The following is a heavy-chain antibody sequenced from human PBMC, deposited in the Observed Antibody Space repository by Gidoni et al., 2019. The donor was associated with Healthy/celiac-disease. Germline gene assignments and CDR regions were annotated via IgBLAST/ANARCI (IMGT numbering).Heavy chain of an antibody. V-gene: IGHV3-9*01. CDR3: ASSSIQYYYESSGSRPFES. D-gene: IGHD3-22*01. J-gene: IGHJ4*02. CDR1: GFTFDDYA. Sequence: AASGFTFDDYAMHWVRQAPGKGLEWVSGIRWNSGSIGYADSVQGRFTISRDNAKNSLYLQTNSLRAEDTALYHCASSSIQYYYESSGSRPFESWGRGALVT. CDR2: IRWNSGSI.